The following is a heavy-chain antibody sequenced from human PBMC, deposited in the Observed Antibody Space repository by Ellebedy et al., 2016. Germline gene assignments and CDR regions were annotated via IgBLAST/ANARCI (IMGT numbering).Heavy chain of an antibody. CDR2: ISGST. J-gene: IGHJ4*02. CDR1: GFTFSSYA. V-gene: IGHV3-23*01. Sequence: GESLKISXAASGFTFSSYAMSWVRQAPGRGLEWVSTISGSTYYADSVKGRFTISRDNAKNTLHLQMNSLRAEDTALYYCAKFADYGDYERFDYWGQGTPVTVSS. D-gene: IGHD4-17*01. CDR3: AKFADYGDYERFDY.